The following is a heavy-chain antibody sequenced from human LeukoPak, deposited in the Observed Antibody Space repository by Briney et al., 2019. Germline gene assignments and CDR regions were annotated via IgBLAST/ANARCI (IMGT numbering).Heavy chain of an antibody. CDR1: GYTFSKYW. J-gene: IGHJ4*02. V-gene: IGHV3-74*01. D-gene: IGHD2-15*01. CDR3: ATVQMGGRRTGDY. Sequence: PGGSLRLSCTASGYTFSKYWMHWVRQAPGEGLVWVSRIDPGASSTNYADSVKGRCTISRDNARNTVYMQRNGLSADDTALYYCATVQMGGRRTGDYWGQGILVTVSS. CDR2: IDPGASST.